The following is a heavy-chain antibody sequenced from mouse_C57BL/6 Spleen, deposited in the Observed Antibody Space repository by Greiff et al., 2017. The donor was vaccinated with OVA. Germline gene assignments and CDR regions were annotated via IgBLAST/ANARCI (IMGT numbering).Heavy chain of an antibody. D-gene: IGHD1-1*01. V-gene: IGHV1-15*01. CDR3: TRWGTTVVAKNFDV. Sequence: VQLQQSGAELVRPGASVTLSCKASGYTFTDYEMHWVKQTPVHGLEWIGAIDPETGGTAYTQKFKGKAILTADKSSSTAYMELRSLTSEDSAVYYCTRWGTTVVAKNFDVWGTGTTVTVSS. CDR1: GYTFTDYE. CDR2: IDPETGGT. J-gene: IGHJ1*03.